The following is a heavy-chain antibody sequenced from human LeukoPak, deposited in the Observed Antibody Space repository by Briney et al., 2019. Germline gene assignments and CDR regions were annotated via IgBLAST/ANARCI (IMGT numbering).Heavy chain of an antibody. CDR1: GFTFSTYW. D-gene: IGHD2-21*01. CDR3: VRPHRGGDFDY. J-gene: IGHJ4*02. CDR2: INSDGNST. V-gene: IGHV3-74*01. Sequence: GGSLRLSCAVSGFTFSTYWMHWVRQAPGKGLVWVSRINSDGNSTTYADSVKGRFTISRDNAKKTVFLQMNSLRVEDTAVYYCVRPHRGGDFDYWGQGTLVTVSS.